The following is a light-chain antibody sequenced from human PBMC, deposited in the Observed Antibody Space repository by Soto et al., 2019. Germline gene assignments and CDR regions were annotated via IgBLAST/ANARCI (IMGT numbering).Light chain of an antibody. J-gene: IGLJ1*01. CDR3: SSYSISTAYL. Sequence: QSVLTQPASVSGSPGQSITISCTGTSSDVGGYDYVSWYQPHPGKAPKHMVFEGSNRPSGVSYRFSGSKSGNTASLTISGLQDEDEADYFCSSYSISTAYLFGTGTKVTVL. CDR2: EGS. CDR1: SSDVGGYDY. V-gene: IGLV2-14*01.